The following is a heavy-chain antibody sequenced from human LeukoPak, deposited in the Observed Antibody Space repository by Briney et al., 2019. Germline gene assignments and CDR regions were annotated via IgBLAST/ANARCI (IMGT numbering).Heavy chain of an antibody. V-gene: IGHV3-11*04. D-gene: IGHD3-10*01. CDR2: ISSGSSTI. Sequence: GGSLRLSCAASGFTFSDYYMSWIRQAPGKGLEWVSYISSGSSTIYYTDSVKGRFIISRDNAKNSLYLQMNSLRAEDTAVYYCARDMDPYYFDYWGQGTLVTVSS. CDR3: ARDMDPYYFDY. CDR1: GFTFSDYY. J-gene: IGHJ4*02.